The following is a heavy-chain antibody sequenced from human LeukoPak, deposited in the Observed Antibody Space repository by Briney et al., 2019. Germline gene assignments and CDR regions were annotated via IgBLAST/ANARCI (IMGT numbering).Heavy chain of an antibody. J-gene: IGHJ4*02. CDR3: ARMSWYGSGSYFDY. CDR2: IYSGGST. Sequence: PGGSLRLSCAASGFTVSSNYMSWVRQAPGKGLEWVSVIYSGGSTYYADSVKGRFTISRDNSKNTLYLQMNSLRAEDTAVYYCARMSWYGSGSYFDYWGQGTLVTVPS. D-gene: IGHD3-10*01. V-gene: IGHV3-66*01. CDR1: GFTVSSNY.